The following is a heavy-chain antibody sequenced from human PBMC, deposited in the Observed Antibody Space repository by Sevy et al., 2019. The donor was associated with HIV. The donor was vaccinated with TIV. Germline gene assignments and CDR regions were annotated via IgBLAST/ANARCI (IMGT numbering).Heavy chain of an antibody. CDR1: GFTFDDYT. CDR3: AKDMGTSIYYFDY. V-gene: IGHV3-43*01. CDR2: ISWDGGST. Sequence: GGSLRLSCAASGFTFDDYTMHWVRQAPGKGLEWVSLISWDGGSTYYADSVKGRFTISRDNSKSSLYLQMNSLRTEDTALYYCAKDMGTSIYYFDYWGQGTLVTVSS. D-gene: IGHD3-3*01. J-gene: IGHJ4*02.